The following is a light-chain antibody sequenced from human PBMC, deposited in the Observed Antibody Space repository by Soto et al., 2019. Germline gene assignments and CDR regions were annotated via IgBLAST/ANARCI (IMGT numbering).Light chain of an antibody. CDR1: SSDVGGYNY. CDR3: SSYAVSSPYV. J-gene: IGLJ1*01. Sequence: QSALTQPASVSGSPGQSITISCTGTSSDVGGYNYVSWYQQHPGKAPNLMIYEVSSRPSGVSNRFSGSKSGNTASLSISGLQAEDEADYYCSSYAVSSPYVFGTGTKVTVL. V-gene: IGLV2-14*01. CDR2: EVS.